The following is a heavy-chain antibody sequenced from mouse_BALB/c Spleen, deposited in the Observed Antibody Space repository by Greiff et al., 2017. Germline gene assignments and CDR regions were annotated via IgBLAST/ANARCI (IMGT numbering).Heavy chain of an antibody. CDR3: AKNEGYGKFPFAY. D-gene: IGHD2-1*01. Sequence: QVQLKESGPSLVQPSQSLSITCTVSGFSLTSYGVHWVRQSPGKGLEWLGVIWRGGSTDYNAAFMSRLSITKDNSKSQVFFKMNSLQADDTAIYYCAKNEGYGKFPFAYWGQGTLVTVSA. CDR1: GFSLTSYG. J-gene: IGHJ3*01. V-gene: IGHV2-5-1*01. CDR2: IWRGGST.